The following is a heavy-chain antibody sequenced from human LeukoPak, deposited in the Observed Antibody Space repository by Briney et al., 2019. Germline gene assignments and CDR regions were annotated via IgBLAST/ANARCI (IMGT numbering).Heavy chain of an antibody. Sequence: GESLKISCKGSGYSFTSYWIGWVRQMPGKGLEWMGVIYPGDSDTRYSPSFQGQVTISADKSISTAYLQWSSLKASDTAMYYCARVRGPAYCGGDCQGWFDPWGQGTLVTVSS. CDR2: IYPGDSDT. CDR1: GYSFTSYW. CDR3: ARVRGPAYCGGDCQGWFDP. D-gene: IGHD2-21*01. J-gene: IGHJ5*02. V-gene: IGHV5-51*01.